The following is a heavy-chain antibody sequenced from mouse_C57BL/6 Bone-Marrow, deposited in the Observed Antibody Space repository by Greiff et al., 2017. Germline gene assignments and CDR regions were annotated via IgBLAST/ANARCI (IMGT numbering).Heavy chain of an antibody. Sequence: EVKLLESGPGLVKPSQSLSLTCSFTGYSITSGYYWNLIRQFPGNKLEWMGYISYDGSNNYNPSLKNRISITRDTSKNQFFLKLNSVTTEDTATYYCAREDYWGQGTTLTVSS. J-gene: IGHJ2*01. CDR3: AREDY. CDR1: GYSITSGYY. CDR2: ISYDGSN. V-gene: IGHV3-6*01.